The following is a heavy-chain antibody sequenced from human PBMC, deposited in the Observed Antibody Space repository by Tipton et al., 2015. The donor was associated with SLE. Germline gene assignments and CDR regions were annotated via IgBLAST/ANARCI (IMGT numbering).Heavy chain of an antibody. CDR2: ISAYNGNT. J-gene: IGHJ4*02. V-gene: IGHV1-18*01. CDR3: ARVPLRMAAAATHFDY. D-gene: IGHD6-25*01. Sequence: QSGAEVKKPGASVKVSCKASGYTFTSYGISWVRQAPGQGLEWMGWISAYNGNTNYAQKLQGRVTMTTDKSTSTAYMELRTLRSDGSAVYYCARVPLRMAAAATHFDYWGQGTLVPASS. CDR1: GYTFTSYG.